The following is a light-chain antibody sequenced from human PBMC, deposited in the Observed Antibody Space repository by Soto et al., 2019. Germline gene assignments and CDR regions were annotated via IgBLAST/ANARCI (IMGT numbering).Light chain of an antibody. J-gene: IGKJ2*03. CDR3: QHRDNVPYG. CDR1: QSIGRD. CDR2: AAS. V-gene: IGKV1-39*01. Sequence: DIQMTQSPSSLSASVGDRVTIACRASQSIGRDLHWYQQKPGKHPKLLIYAASSLPSEVPSRFSGSGSATDFTLAISSLQPEDFATYYCQHRDNVPYGFGQGTKLEI.